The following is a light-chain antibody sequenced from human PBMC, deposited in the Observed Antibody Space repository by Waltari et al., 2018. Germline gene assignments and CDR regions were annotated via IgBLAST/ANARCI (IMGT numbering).Light chain of an antibody. V-gene: IGLV1-40*01. CDR1: SSNIGAGYD. J-gene: IGLJ2*01. CDR3: QSYDNSLSGVV. CDR2: TNK. Sequence: QSVLTQPPSVSGAPGQRVTISCTGNSSNIGAGYDVHWYQQLPETAPKPPIYTNKQRPSGVPDRFSGSKSGTSASLAITGLQAEDEAHYHCQSYDNSLSGVVFGGGTKLTVL.